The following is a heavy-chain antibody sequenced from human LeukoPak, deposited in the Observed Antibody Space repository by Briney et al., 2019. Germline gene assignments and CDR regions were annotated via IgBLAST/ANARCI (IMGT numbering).Heavy chain of an antibody. D-gene: IGHD6-13*01. J-gene: IGHJ6*02. CDR3: ARLEVAAAGGDYYGMDV. Sequence: PSETLSLTCTVSGGSVSSGSYYWSWVRQPPGKGLEWIGYIYYSGSTNYNPSLKSRVTISVDKSKNQFSLKLSSVTAADTAVYYCARLEVAAAGGDYYGMDVWGQGTTVTVSS. CDR1: GGSVSSGSYY. V-gene: IGHV4-61*01. CDR2: IYYSGST.